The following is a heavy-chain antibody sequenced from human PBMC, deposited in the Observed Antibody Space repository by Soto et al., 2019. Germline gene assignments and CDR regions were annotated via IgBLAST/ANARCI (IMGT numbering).Heavy chain of an antibody. D-gene: IGHD2-15*01. V-gene: IGHV1-69*06. J-gene: IGHJ2*01. CDR2: IIPIFGTA. CDR1: GGTSSSYA. CDR3: ARAPQTPRYCSGGSCYSYWYFDL. Sequence: GASVKVSFKDSGGTSSSYAISWVLHAPGHGLEWMGGIIPIFGTANYAQKFQGRVTITADKSTSTAYMELSSLRSEDTAVYYCARAPQTPRYCSGGSCYSYWYFDLWGRGTLVTVSS.